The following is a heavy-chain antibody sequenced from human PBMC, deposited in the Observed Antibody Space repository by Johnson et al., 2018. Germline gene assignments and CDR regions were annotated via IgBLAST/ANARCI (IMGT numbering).Heavy chain of an antibody. D-gene: IGHD4-17*01. CDR3: ANPGLVTTPTWGMDV. CDR2: IIPLFGTA. V-gene: IGHV1-69*12. Sequence: QVQLVQSGAEVKKPGSSVKVSCKASGGTFSSYAISWVRQAPGQGLEWMGGIIPLFGTANYAQTVQGRVTITADESTSTAYRELSGLRSEDTAVYYWANPGLVTTPTWGMDVWGQGTTVTVSS. CDR1: GGTFSSYA. J-gene: IGHJ6*02.